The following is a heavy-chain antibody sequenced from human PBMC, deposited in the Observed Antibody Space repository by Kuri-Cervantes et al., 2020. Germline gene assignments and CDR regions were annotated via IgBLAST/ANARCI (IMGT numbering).Heavy chain of an antibody. J-gene: IGHJ4*02. CDR3: TTERPPGYSSGWYGFYFDY. V-gene: IGHV3-9*01. CDR1: GFTFDDYA. CDR2: ISWNSGSI. Sequence: SLKISCAASGFTFDDYAMHWVRQAPGKGLEWVSGISWNSGSIGYADSVKGRFTISRDNAKNSLYLQMNSLKTEDTAVYYCTTERPPGYSSGWYGFYFDYWGQGTLVTVSS. D-gene: IGHD6-19*01.